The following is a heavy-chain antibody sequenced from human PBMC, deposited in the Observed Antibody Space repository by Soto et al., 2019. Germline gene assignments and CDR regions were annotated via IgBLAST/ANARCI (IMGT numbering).Heavy chain of an antibody. CDR2: IDPRGGVT. J-gene: IGHJ4*02. D-gene: IGHD3-16*01. CDR3: ERDVIGHDNYETIGYYFDH. V-gene: IGHV1-46*01. CDR1: GYTFTKFH. Sequence: QVQLIQFGAEVKKPGASVKVSCRASGYTFTKFHIHWVRQAPGQGLEWMGMIDPRGGVTRDAQRFQGRITMTSDTSTSSVYMELRGLTSEDTAVYYCERDVIGHDNYETIGYYFDHWGPGTLVTVSS.